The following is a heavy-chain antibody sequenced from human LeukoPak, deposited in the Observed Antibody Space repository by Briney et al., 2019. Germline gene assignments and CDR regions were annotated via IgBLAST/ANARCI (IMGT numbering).Heavy chain of an antibody. Sequence: SETLSLTCTVSGGSISSYYWSWIRQPPGKGLEWIGYIYYSGSTNYNPSLKSRVTISVDTSKNQFSLKLSSVTAADTAVYYCASAYCSSTSCYAGDLDYWGQGTLVAVSS. CDR3: ASAYCSSTSCYAGDLDY. CDR2: IYYSGST. D-gene: IGHD2-2*01. V-gene: IGHV4-59*08. CDR1: GGSISSYY. J-gene: IGHJ4*02.